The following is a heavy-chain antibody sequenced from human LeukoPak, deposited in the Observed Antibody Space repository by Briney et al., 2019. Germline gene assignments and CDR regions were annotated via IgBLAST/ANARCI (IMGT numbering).Heavy chain of an antibody. Sequence: PGGSLRLSCAASGFTFGDYYMSWIRQAPGKGLEWVSYISSSGNSISYADSVKGRFTISRDNAKNSLFLQMNSLRAEDTAVYYCARDQVSIAGTGIDYWGQGTLVTVSS. D-gene: IGHD6-13*01. J-gene: IGHJ4*02. CDR1: GFTFGDYY. CDR3: ARDQVSIAGTGIDY. CDR2: ISSSGNSI. V-gene: IGHV3-11*04.